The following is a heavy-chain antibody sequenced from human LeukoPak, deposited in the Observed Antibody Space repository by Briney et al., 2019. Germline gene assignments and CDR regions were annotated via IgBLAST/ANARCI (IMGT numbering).Heavy chain of an antibody. D-gene: IGHD2-15*01. Sequence: SVKVSCKPSGGTFSSYAISWVRQAPGQGLERMGGIIPIFGTANYAQKFQGRVTITADESTSTAYMELSSLRSEDTAVYYCAKDRGYVPIWSHFDYWGQGTLVTVSS. J-gene: IGHJ4*02. CDR2: IIPIFGTA. CDR1: GGTFSSYA. V-gene: IGHV1-69*13. CDR3: AKDRGYVPIWSHFDY.